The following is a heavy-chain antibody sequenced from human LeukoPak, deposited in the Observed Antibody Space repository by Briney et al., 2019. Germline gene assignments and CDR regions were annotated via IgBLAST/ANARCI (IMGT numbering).Heavy chain of an antibody. D-gene: IGHD2-2*02. J-gene: IGHJ4*02. CDR1: GYTFTSYY. V-gene: IGHV1-2*02. Sequence: ASVKVSCKASGYTFTSYYMHWVRQAPGQGLEWMGWINPNSGGTNYAQKFQGRVTMTRDTSISTAYMELSRLRSDDTAVYYCARGGRLYCSSTSCYTGFDYWGQGTLVTVSS. CDR3: ARGGRLYCSSTSCYTGFDY. CDR2: INPNSGGT.